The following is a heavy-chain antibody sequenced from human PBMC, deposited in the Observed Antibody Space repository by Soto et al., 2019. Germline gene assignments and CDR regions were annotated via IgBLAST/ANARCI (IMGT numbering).Heavy chain of an antibody. Sequence: ASVKVSCKASGYAFTGYYMHWVRQAPGQGLEWMGWINPNSGGTNYAQKFQGRVTMTRDTSISTAYMELSRLRSDDTAVYYCARVFGDYDILNGYYKPMDYYYGMDVWGQGTTVTVSS. V-gene: IGHV1-2*02. CDR3: ARVFGDYDILNGYYKPMDYYYGMDV. CDR1: GYAFTGYY. D-gene: IGHD3-9*01. CDR2: INPNSGGT. J-gene: IGHJ6*02.